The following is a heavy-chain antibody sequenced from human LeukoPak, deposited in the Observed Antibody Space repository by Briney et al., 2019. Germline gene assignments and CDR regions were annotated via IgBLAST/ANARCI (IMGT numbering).Heavy chain of an antibody. J-gene: IGHJ4*02. CDR2: INSDGGST. CDR1: GFTFSSYW. V-gene: IGHV3-74*01. D-gene: IGHD5-24*01. CDR3: ARRIQGMAPYYFDY. Sequence: GGSLRLSCTASGFTFSSYWMHWFRQAPGKGLVWVSRINSDGGSTSYADSVKGRFTISRDDAKNTLYLQMNSLRAKDTAVYYCARRIQGMAPYYFDYWGQGTLVTVSS.